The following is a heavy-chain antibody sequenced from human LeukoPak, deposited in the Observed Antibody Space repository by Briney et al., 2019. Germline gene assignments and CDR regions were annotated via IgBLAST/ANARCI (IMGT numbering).Heavy chain of an antibody. D-gene: IGHD5-12*01. CDR1: GGSLSTFY. CDR3: ARDPGYSGYDL. Sequence: KPSETLSLTCTVAGGSLSTFYWSWIRQHPGKGLEWIGYIYYSGSTYYNPSLKSRVTISVDTSKNQFSLKLSSVTAADTAVYYCARDPGYSGYDLWGQGTLVTVSS. J-gene: IGHJ4*02. V-gene: IGHV4-31*03. CDR2: IYYSGST.